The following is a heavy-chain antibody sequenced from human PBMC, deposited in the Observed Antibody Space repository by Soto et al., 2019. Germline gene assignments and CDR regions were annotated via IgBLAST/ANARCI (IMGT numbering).Heavy chain of an antibody. D-gene: IGHD3-9*01. V-gene: IGHV1-3*01. Sequence: ASVKVSCKASRYTFTSYFMHWVRQAPGQRLEWMGWINAGNGDTEHSQNFQGRVTITRDTSASTAYMELSSLRSEDTAVYYCGRIGFYYDILTGYYYYYGMDIWGQGTTVTVSS. CDR2: INAGNGDT. J-gene: IGHJ6*02. CDR1: RYTFTSYF. CDR3: GRIGFYYDILTGYYYYYGMDI.